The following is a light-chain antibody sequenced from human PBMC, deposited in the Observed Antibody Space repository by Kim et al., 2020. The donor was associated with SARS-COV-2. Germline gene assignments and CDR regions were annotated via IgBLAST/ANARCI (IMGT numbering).Light chain of an antibody. J-gene: IGKJ4*01. CDR3: QQYGSSPLT. Sequence: PPGERATLSCRGSQSVSSSYLAWYQQKPGQAPRLLIYGASNRATGIPDSFSGSGSGTDFTLTISRLEPEDFAVYYCQQYGSSPLTFGGGTKVDIK. V-gene: IGKV3-20*01. CDR2: GAS. CDR1: QSVSSSY.